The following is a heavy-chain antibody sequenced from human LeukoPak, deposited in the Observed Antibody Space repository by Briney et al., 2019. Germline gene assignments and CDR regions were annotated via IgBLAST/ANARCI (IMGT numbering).Heavy chain of an antibody. CDR3: ARHSDYYDSSGGNWFDP. CDR1: GGSISSYY. CDR2: IYYSGST. J-gene: IGHJ5*02. D-gene: IGHD3-22*01. Sequence: PSETLSLTCTVSGGSISSYYWSWIRQPPGKGLEWIGYIYYSGSTNYNPSLKSRVTISVDTSKNQFSLKLSSVTAADTAVYYCARHSDYYDSSGGNWFDPWGQGALVTVSS. V-gene: IGHV4-59*08.